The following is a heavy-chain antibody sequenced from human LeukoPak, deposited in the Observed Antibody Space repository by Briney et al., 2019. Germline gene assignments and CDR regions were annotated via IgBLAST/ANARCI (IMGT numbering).Heavy chain of an antibody. V-gene: IGHV1-24*01. CDR3: ATDLYSSGWSGY. CDR1: GYTLTELS. D-gene: IGHD6-19*01. Sequence: AASVKVSCKVSGYTLTELSMHWVRQAPGKGLEWMGGFDPEDGETIYAQKFQGRVTMTEDTSTDTAYMEPSSLRSEDTAVYYCATDLYSSGWSGYWGQGTLVTVSS. CDR2: FDPEDGET. J-gene: IGHJ4*02.